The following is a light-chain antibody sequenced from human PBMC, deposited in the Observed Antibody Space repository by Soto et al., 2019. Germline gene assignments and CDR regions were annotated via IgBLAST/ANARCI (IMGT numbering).Light chain of an antibody. V-gene: IGKV3-20*01. J-gene: IGKJ5*01. Sequence: EIVLTQSPGTLSLSPGERATLSCRASQTVTNRYLGWYQQKPGQAPRLLFFCASSRGTGIPDSFSGSGSGTDFTLTISRLEPEDFAVYYCQQYGSSPITFGQGTRLEIK. CDR3: QQYGSSPIT. CDR2: CAS. CDR1: QTVTNRY.